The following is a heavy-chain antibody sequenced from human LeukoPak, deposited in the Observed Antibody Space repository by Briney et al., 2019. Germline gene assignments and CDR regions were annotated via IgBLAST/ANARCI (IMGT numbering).Heavy chain of an antibody. Sequence: GGSLRLSCAASGFTFSDYAMSWVRQAPGKGLEWVSAISDSGGSTYHADSVTGRFTISRDNSKNTLYLQMNSLRAEDTAVYYCAKDRLPLGYCSSTSCFDPFLDYWGQGTLVTVSS. V-gene: IGHV3-23*01. J-gene: IGHJ4*02. CDR1: GFTFSDYA. CDR3: AKDRLPLGYCSSTSCFDPFLDY. D-gene: IGHD2-2*01. CDR2: ISDSGGST.